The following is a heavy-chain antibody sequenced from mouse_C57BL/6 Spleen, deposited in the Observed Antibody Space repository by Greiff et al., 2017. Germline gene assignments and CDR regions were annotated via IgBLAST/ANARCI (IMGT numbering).Heavy chain of an antibody. Sequence: DVMLVESGEGLVKPGGSLKLSCAASGFTFSSYAMSWVRQTPEKRLEWVAYISSGGDYIYYADTVKGRVTISRDNARNTLYLQMSSLKSEDTAMYYCTREPGYSYAMDYWGQGTSVTVSS. CDR3: TREPGYSYAMDY. CDR1: GFTFSSYA. V-gene: IGHV5-9-1*02. J-gene: IGHJ4*01. CDR2: ISSGGDYI. D-gene: IGHD2-3*01.